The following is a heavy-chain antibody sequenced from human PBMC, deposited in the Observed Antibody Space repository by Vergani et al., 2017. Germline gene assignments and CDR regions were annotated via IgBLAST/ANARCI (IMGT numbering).Heavy chain of an antibody. D-gene: IGHD2-21*01. J-gene: IGHJ2*01. Sequence: QVRLEESGPGLVKPSETLSLTCSVSGYSIGSGFYWAWIRQSPGEGLQWLTSIHNRGKTYHNPSLKSRVSVSLDTSKNRFSLNLTSVTATDTAVYYCARSQGDYWYFDLWGHGILVTVSS. CDR2: IHNRGKT. CDR3: ARSQGDYWYFDL. CDR1: GYSIGSGFY. V-gene: IGHV4-38-2*01.